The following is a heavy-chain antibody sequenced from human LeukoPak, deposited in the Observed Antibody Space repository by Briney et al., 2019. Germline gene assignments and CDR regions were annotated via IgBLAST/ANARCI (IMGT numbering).Heavy chain of an antibody. CDR1: GYTFTSYG. CDR3: ARDRSSWYYRPIDY. Sequence: AAVKVSSKASGYTFTSYGISWVRHAPGQRRQWMGWISSYNGNTNYAQKLHGRATMTTDTSRSTAYMGVRSLRSEDTAVYYCARDRSSWYYRPIDYWGQGTLVTVSS. CDR2: ISSYNGNT. D-gene: IGHD6-13*01. J-gene: IGHJ4*02. V-gene: IGHV1-18*01.